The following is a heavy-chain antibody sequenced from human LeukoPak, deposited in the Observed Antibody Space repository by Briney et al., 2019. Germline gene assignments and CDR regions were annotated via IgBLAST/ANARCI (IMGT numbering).Heavy chain of an antibody. J-gene: IGHJ6*02. CDR1: GFTFSSYS. CDR2: ISSSSTYI. Sequence: GGSLRLSCAASGFTFSSYSMNWVRQAPGKGLEWVSSISSSSTYIYYADSVRGRFTISRDNAKNSLYLQMNSLRAEDTAVYYCAREGVTTDPDMDVWGQGTTVTVSS. V-gene: IGHV3-21*01. D-gene: IGHD1-1*01. CDR3: AREGVTTDPDMDV.